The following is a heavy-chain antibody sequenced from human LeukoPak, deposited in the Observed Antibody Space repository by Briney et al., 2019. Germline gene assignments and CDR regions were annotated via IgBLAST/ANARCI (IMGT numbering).Heavy chain of an antibody. CDR1: GGTFSSYA. CDR2: VIPIFGTA. V-gene: IGHV1-69*06. CDR3: ARDPRGYCSSTSCPDAFDI. Sequence: SVKVSCKASGGTFSSYAISWVRQAPGQGLEWMGGVIPIFGTANYAQKFQGRVTITADKSTSTAYMELSSLRSEDTAVYYCARDPRGYCSSTSCPDAFDIWGQGTMVTVSS. D-gene: IGHD2-2*01. J-gene: IGHJ3*02.